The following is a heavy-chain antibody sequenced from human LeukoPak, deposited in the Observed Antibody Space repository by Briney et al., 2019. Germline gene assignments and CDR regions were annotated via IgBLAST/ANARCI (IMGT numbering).Heavy chain of an antibody. Sequence: ASVKVSCKASGYTFIRYGINWVRQAPGQGLVWMGWITAYNGNTNYAQKLQGRVTMTADTSTSTAYVELRSLRSDDTAVYYCARAGYDLLTLAPDPANDYWGQGTLVTVSS. J-gene: IGHJ4*02. V-gene: IGHV1-18*01. D-gene: IGHD3-9*01. CDR1: GYTFIRYG. CDR2: ITAYNGNT. CDR3: ARAGYDLLTLAPDPANDY.